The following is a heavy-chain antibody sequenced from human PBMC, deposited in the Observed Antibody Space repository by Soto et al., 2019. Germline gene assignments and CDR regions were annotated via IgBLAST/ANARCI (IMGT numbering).Heavy chain of an antibody. CDR3: TKVTTVDYYFDY. CDR1: GPTFSDRH. Sequence: GGALRLSCAASGPTFSDRHMDWVRQAPGKGLEWVGLIRKKTNSYTTEYAASVKGRFIISRDDSTNSLYLQMSSLKTEDTAVYYCTKVTTVDYYFDYWGQGTLVTVSS. D-gene: IGHD4-17*01. CDR2: IRKKTNSYTT. V-gene: IGHV3-72*01. J-gene: IGHJ4*02.